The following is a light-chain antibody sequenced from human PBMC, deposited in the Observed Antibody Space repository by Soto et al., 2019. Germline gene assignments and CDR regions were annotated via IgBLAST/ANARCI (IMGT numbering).Light chain of an antibody. CDR1: SSDVGGYNY. CDR2: EVT. CDR3: SSYTVSSTYVI. J-gene: IGLJ2*01. Sequence: QSALTQPASVSGSPGQSITISCTGTSSDVGGYNYVSWYQHHPSKAPKLLIYEVTYRPSGVSNRFSGSKSGNTASLTISGLQAEDEADYFCSSYTVSSTYVIFGGGTKVTVL. V-gene: IGLV2-14*01.